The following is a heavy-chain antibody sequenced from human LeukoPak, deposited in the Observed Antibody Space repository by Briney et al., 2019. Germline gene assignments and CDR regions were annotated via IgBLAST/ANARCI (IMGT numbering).Heavy chain of an antibody. J-gene: IGHJ6*03. D-gene: IGHD3-10*01. CDR2: IYTSGTT. Sequence: SETLSLTCTVSGGSISNYYWSWIRQPAGKGLEWIGRIYTSGTTHYNPSLKSRVTMSVDTSKNQFSLKLSSVTAADTAVYYCAREGVSVYYYYMDVWGKGTTVTVSS. CDR3: AREGVSVYYYYMDV. CDR1: GGSISNYY. V-gene: IGHV4-4*07.